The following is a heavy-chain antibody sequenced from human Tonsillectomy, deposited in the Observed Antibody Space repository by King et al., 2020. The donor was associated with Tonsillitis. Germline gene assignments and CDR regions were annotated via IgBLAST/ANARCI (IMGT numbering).Heavy chain of an antibody. CDR2: ISWNSGRL. J-gene: IGHJ6*02. D-gene: IGHD2-2*01. CDR3: AKDRTVLPESGMDV. V-gene: IGHV3-9*01. Sequence: VQLVESGGGLVHPGRSLRLSCAASGFTCDDYGMHWVRQAPGKGLEGVSGISWNSGRLGYADSVKGRFTISRDNAKNFLYLQMNSLRAEDTALYYCAKDRTVLPESGMDVWGQGTTVTVSS. CDR1: GFTCDDYG.